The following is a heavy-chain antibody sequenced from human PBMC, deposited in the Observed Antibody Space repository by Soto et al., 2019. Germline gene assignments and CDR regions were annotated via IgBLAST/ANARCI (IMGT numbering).Heavy chain of an antibody. CDR1: GFSFSSYG. J-gene: IGHJ4*02. D-gene: IGHD6-6*01. CDR3: ARDPAVTYSSSYEIDY. V-gene: IGHV3-33*01. Sequence: PGGSLRLSCAASGFSFSSYGMHWVRQAPGKGLEWVAVIWYDGSNKYYADSVKGRFTISRDNSKNTLYLQMNSLRAEDTAVYYCARDPAVTYSSSYEIDYWGQGTLVTVSS. CDR2: IWYDGSNK.